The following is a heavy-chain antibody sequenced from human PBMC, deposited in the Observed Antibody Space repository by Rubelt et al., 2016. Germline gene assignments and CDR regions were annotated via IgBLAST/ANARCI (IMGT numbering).Heavy chain of an antibody. CDR3: TRAMYGGNSEAYGMDV. D-gene: IGHD4-23*01. Sequence: ESGGGLVQPGGSLRLSCAASGFSFSSYAMHWVRQAPGKGLEWVAVISYDGSNKYYADSVKGRFTISSDTSKNTLSLQMSSLRVKDTAVYYCTRAMYGGNSEAYGMDVWGQGTTVTVSS. CDR1: GFSFSSYA. CDR2: ISYDGSNK. J-gene: IGHJ6*02. V-gene: IGHV3-30*04.